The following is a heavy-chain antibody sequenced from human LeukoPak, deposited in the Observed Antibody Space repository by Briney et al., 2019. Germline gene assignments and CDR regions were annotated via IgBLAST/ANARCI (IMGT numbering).Heavy chain of an antibody. J-gene: IGHJ4*02. CDR1: GFTFSNYA. CDR3: AKAAGQWVVGGHYYFDY. V-gene: IGHV3-23*01. CDR2: ISGSGGSS. Sequence: PGGSLRLSCAASGFTFSNYAMSWVRQAPGKGLECASGISGSGGSSYYADSVKGRFTISRDNSKNMLYLQMNSLRAEDTAVYYCAKAAGQWVVGGHYYFDYWGQGTLVTVSS. D-gene: IGHD6-19*01.